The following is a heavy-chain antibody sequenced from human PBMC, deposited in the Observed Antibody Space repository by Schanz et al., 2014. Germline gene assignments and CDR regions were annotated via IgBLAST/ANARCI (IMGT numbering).Heavy chain of an antibody. D-gene: IGHD3-10*01. Sequence: EVQLLESGGGLVQPGGSLRLSCAASGFSIRNHDMHWVRQAPGKGLEWVSSISSSGSYIHYADSVKGRFTISRDNAKNTLYLQMNSLRAEDTAVYYCARANYRRKINFDYWGRGTLVTVSS. J-gene: IGHJ4*02. CDR2: ISSSGSYI. CDR3: ARANYRRKINFDY. CDR1: GFSIRNHD. V-gene: IGHV3-21*01.